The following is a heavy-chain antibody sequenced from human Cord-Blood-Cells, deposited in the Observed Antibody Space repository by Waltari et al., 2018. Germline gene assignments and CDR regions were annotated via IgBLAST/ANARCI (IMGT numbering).Heavy chain of an antibody. V-gene: IGHV4-39*07. CDR1: GCSISSSSYY. CDR3: ARHQSSWDFDY. J-gene: IGHJ4*02. CDR2: IHYRGRT. D-gene: IGHD6-13*01. Sequence: QLQLQESGPGLVKPSETLSLTCTVSGCSISSSSYYWGWIRQPPGKGLEWIGSIHYRGRTYYTPSLTMRGTISVDTSKTQFSLKLGSVTAADTAVYYCARHQSSWDFDYWGQGTLVTVSS.